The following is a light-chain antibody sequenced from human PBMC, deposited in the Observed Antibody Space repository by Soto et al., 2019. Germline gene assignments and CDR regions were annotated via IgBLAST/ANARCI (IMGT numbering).Light chain of an antibody. CDR1: QSVSSS. V-gene: IGKV3-11*01. J-gene: IGKJ4*01. CDR2: DAS. Sequence: EVVLTQSPATLPLSPGERATISCRASQSVSSSLAWYQQKPGQAPRLLIYDASNRATGIPARFSGSGSGTDFTLTISSLEPEDFAVYCCQQRSNWPLTFGGGTKLEI. CDR3: QQRSNWPLT.